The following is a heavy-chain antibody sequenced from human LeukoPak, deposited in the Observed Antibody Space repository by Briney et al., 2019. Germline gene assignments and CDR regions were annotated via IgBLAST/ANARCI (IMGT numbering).Heavy chain of an antibody. CDR2: IGSTGSDI. Sequence: GGSLRLSCAGSGFIFSNYEMNWVRQAPGKGLEWVSYIGSTGSDIYYADSVKGRFTISRDNAESSLYLQMNSLRAEDTAVYYCARDLPTGTYRAYFENWGQGTLVTVSS. D-gene: IGHD1-26*01. J-gene: IGHJ4*02. CDR3: ARDLPTGTYRAYFEN. CDR1: GFIFSNYE. V-gene: IGHV3-48*03.